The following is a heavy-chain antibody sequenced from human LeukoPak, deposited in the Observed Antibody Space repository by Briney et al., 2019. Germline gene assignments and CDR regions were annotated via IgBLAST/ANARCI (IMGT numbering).Heavy chain of an antibody. Sequence: ASVKVSCKASGYTFTSYGISWVRQAPGQGLEWMGWINPNSGGTNYAQKFQGRVTMTRDTSISTAYMELSRLRSDDTAVYYCAPQTEESAYWGQGTLVTVSS. J-gene: IGHJ4*02. CDR2: INPNSGGT. CDR3: APQTEESAY. V-gene: IGHV1-2*02. CDR1: GYTFTSYG. D-gene: IGHD3-10*01.